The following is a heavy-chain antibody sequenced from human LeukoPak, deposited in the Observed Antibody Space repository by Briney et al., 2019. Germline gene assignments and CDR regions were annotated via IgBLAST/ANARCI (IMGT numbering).Heavy chain of an antibody. CDR1: GGSISSYY. V-gene: IGHV4-59*01. Sequence: SETLSLTCTVSGGSISSYYWSWLRQPPGKGLEWIGYIYYSGSTNYNPSLKSRVTISVDTPKNQFSLKLSSVTAADTAVHYCARALGLGEFSAGYWGQGTLVTVSS. CDR3: ARALGLGEFSAGY. J-gene: IGHJ4*02. D-gene: IGHD3-10*01. CDR2: IYYSGST.